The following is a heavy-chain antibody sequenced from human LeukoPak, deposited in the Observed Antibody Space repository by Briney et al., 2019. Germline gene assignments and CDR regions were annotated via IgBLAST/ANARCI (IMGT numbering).Heavy chain of an antibody. Sequence: GGSLRLSCAASGFNFNSFAMHWARQAPGKGLEWVSYITNTGSIMFYADSVKGRFTISRDNAKNSLYLQMNSLRAEDTAVYYCVRDVVGYSIDYWGQGTLVTVSS. CDR2: ITNTGSIM. CDR1: GFNFNSFA. J-gene: IGHJ4*02. D-gene: IGHD1-26*01. CDR3: VRDVVGYSIDY. V-gene: IGHV3-48*01.